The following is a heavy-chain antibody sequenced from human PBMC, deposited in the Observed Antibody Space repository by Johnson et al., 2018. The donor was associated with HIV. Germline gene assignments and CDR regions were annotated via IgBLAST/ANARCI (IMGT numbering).Heavy chain of an antibody. Sequence: QVQLVESGGGVVQPGRSLRLSCAASGFTFSSYGMHWVRQAPGKWLEWVAVVSYDGTNKYYADSVKGRFTISRDNAKNSLYLQMNSLTVEDTAVYYCARDGRCSSPWVAFDIWGQGTMVTVSS. CDR2: VSYDGTNK. CDR3: ARDGRCSSPWVAFDI. CDR1: GFTFSSYG. J-gene: IGHJ3*02. D-gene: IGHD6-19*01. V-gene: IGHV3-30*19.